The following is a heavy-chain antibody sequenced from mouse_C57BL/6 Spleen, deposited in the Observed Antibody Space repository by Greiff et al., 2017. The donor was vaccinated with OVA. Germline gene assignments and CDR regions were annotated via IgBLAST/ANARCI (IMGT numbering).Heavy chain of an antibody. Sequence: VKLQESGPGLVQPSQSLSITCTVSGFSLTSYGVHWVRQSPGKGLEWLGVIWSGGSTDYNAAFISRLSISKDNSKSQVFFKMNSLQADDTAIYYCARGGYDYDIYAMDYWGQGTSVTVSS. V-gene: IGHV2-2*01. CDR3: ARGGYDYDIYAMDY. CDR1: GFSLTSYG. CDR2: IWSGGST. D-gene: IGHD2-4*01. J-gene: IGHJ4*01.